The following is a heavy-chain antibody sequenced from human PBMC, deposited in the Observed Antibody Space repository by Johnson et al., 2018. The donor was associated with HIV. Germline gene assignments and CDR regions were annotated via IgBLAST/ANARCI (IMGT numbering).Heavy chain of an antibody. Sequence: VQLVESGGGVVQPGRSLRLSCAASGFTFDDYGMSWVRQAPGKGLEWVAVISYDGSNKYYADSVKGRFTISRDNSKNTLYLQMNSLRAEDTAVYYCAKDRTSAQSAFDIWGQGTMVTVSS. CDR2: ISYDGSNK. D-gene: IGHD1-1*01. V-gene: IGHV3-30*18. CDR3: AKDRTSAQSAFDI. CDR1: GFTFDDYG. J-gene: IGHJ3*02.